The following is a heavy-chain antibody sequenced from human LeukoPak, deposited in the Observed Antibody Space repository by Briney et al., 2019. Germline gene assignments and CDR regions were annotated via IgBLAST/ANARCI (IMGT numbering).Heavy chain of an antibody. CDR3: ARSGSYDPYYFDY. CDR1: GYTFTGYY. Sequence: ASVKVSCKASGYTFTGYYMHWVRQAPGQGLEWMGWINPNSGGTNYAQKFQGRVTMTRDTSISTAYMELSRLRSDDTAVYYCARSGSYDPYYFDYWGQGTLVTVSS. D-gene: IGHD1-26*01. V-gene: IGHV1-2*02. J-gene: IGHJ4*02. CDR2: INPNSGGT.